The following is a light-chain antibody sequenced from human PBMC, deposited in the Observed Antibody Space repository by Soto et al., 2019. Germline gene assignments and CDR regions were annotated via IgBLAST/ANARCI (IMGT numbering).Light chain of an antibody. J-gene: IGLJ3*02. CDR3: ASYAGINDFWV. CDR1: SSDVGAYNY. CDR2: EVN. V-gene: IGLV2-8*01. Sequence: QSVLTQPPSASGSPGQSVTISCTGTSSDVGAYNYVSWYQQHPDKAPELMIYEVNQRPSGVPDRFSGSKSGNTASLTVSGLQAEDEADYYCASYAGINDFWVFGGGTKVTVL.